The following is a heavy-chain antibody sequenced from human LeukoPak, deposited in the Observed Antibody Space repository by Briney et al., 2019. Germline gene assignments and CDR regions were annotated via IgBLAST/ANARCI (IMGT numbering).Heavy chain of an antibody. CDR3: AKGTSSGWYLFAFDI. D-gene: IGHD6-19*01. CDR1: GFTFDDYA. V-gene: IGHV3-9*01. Sequence: GGSLRLSCAASGFTFDDYATHWVRQAPGRGLGWVSGISWNGGSIGYADSVKGRLTISRDNAKNSLYLQINSLRAEDTALYYCAKGTSSGWYLFAFDIWGQGTMVTVSS. CDR2: ISWNGGSI. J-gene: IGHJ3*02.